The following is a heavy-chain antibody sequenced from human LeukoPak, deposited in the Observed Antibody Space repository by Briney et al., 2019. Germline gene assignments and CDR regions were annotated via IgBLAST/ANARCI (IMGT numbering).Heavy chain of an antibody. V-gene: IGHV4-59*01. Sequence: PSETLSLTCSVSGGSISNYYWSWIRQPPGKGLEWIGYVSYSGTTDYKPSLKSRVTISIDKSKNQFSLRLSSVSAADTAVYYCARAITAVGPFDYWGQGILVTVSS. D-gene: IGHD6-13*01. J-gene: IGHJ4*02. CDR2: VSYSGTT. CDR1: GGSISNYY. CDR3: ARAITAVGPFDY.